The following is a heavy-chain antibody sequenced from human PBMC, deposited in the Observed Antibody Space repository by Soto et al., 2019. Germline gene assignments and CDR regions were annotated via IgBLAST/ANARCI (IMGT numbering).Heavy chain of an antibody. CDR2: ISSSSSTI. J-gene: IGHJ4*02. D-gene: IGHD5-12*01. CDR1: GFTFSSYS. V-gene: IGHV3-48*01. CDR3: ARDGSDIVATLFDY. Sequence: GGSLRLSCAASGFTFSSYSMNWVRQAPGKGLEWVSYISSSSSTIYYADSVKGRFTISRDNAKNSLYLQMNSLRAEDTAVYYCARDGSDIVATLFDYWGQGTLVTVSS.